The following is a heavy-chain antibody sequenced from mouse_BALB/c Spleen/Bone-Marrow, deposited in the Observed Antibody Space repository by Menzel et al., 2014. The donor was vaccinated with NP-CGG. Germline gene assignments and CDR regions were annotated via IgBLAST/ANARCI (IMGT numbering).Heavy chain of an antibody. CDR1: GFTFSSFG. J-gene: IGHJ2*01. D-gene: IGHD4-1*01. Sequence: EVKLVESGGGLVQPGGSRKLSCAASGFTFSSFGMHWVRQAPEKGLEWVAYISIGSSNIYYADTVKGRFTISRDNPKNTLFLQMTSIRSEDTAMYYCTRGGNWDDFDYWGQGTPLTVSS. CDR3: TRGGNWDDFDY. CDR2: ISIGSSNI. V-gene: IGHV5-17*02.